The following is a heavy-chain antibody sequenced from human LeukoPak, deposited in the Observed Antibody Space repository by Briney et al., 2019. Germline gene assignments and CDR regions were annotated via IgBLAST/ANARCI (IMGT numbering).Heavy chain of an antibody. CDR3: ARVGWLVLSHYYYGMDV. CDR2: IYYSGST. J-gene: IGHJ6*02. Sequence: SETLSLTCTVSGGSISSYYWSRIRQPPGKGLEWIGYIYYSGSTNYNPSLKSRVTISVDTSKNQFSLKLSSVTAADTAVYYCARVGWLVLSHYYYGMDVWGQGTTVTVSS. CDR1: GGSISSYY. D-gene: IGHD6-19*01. V-gene: IGHV4-59*01.